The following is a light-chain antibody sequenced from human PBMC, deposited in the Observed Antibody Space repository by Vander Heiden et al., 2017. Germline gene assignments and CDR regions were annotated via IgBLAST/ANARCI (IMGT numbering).Light chain of an antibody. CDR2: AAS. V-gene: IGKV1-39*01. CDR3: QQSDSTPIT. Sequence: DIQMTPPPSSSSASVGDRVTLTSRASQSICSYLNWYQQKPGKAPKLLIYAASSLQSGVPSRFSGSGSGTDFTLNISSLQPEDFATYYCQQSDSTPITFGQGTRLEIK. J-gene: IGKJ5*01. CDR1: QSICSY.